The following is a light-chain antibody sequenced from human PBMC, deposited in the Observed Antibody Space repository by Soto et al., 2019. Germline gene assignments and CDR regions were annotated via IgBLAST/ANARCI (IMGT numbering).Light chain of an antibody. CDR2: QIS. Sequence: IAMTQTPLSSPVTLGQPASISCRSSQSLVHSDGHTYLSWLQQRPGQPPRLLIYQISNRFSGVPDRFSGSGAGTDFTLKISRVEAEDVGVYYCMQTTQRPLTFGPGTKVDI. CDR3: MQTTQRPLT. CDR1: QSLVHSDGHTY. J-gene: IGKJ3*01. V-gene: IGKV2-24*01.